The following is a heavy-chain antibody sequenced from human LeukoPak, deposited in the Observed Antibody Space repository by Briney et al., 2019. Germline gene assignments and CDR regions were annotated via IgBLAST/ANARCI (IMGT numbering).Heavy chain of an antibody. D-gene: IGHD3-22*01. CDR2: ISSSSSTI. V-gene: IGHV3-48*04. Sequence: GGSLRLSCAASGFTFSSYAMSWVRQAPGKGLEWVSYISSSSSTIYYADSVKGRFTISRDNAKNSLYLQMNSLRAEDTAVYYCARAVRPYYYDSSLAQTLYFDYWGQGTLVTVSS. CDR1: GFTFSSYA. CDR3: ARAVRPYYYDSSLAQTLYFDY. J-gene: IGHJ4*02.